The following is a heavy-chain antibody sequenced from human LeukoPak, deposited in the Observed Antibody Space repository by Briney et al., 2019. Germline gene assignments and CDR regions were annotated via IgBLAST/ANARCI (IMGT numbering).Heavy chain of an antibody. CDR3: ASYGGPGYYYGMDV. CDR1: GGSISSYY. Sequence: SETLSLTCAVSGGSISSYYWSWIRQPPGKGLEWIGYIYYSGSTNYNPSLKSRVTISVDTSKNQFSLKLNSVTAADTAVYYCASYGGPGYYYGMDVWGQGTTVTVSS. D-gene: IGHD3-10*01. J-gene: IGHJ6*02. V-gene: IGHV4-59*01. CDR2: IYYSGST.